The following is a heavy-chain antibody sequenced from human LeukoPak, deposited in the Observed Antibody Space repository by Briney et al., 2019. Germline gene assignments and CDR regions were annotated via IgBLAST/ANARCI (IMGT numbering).Heavy chain of an antibody. J-gene: IGHJ4*02. CDR2: ISYDGSNK. CDR1: GFTFSSHG. CDR3: AKDPLGY. Sequence: GGSLRLSCGASGFTFSSHGMQWVRQAPGKGLEWVAVISYDGSNKYYADSVKGRFTISRDNSKSTLYLQMVSLRAEDTAVYYCAKDPLGYWGQGALVTVSS. V-gene: IGHV3-30*18.